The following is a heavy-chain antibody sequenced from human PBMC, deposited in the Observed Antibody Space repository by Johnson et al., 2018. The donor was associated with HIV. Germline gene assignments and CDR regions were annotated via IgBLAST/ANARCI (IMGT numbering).Heavy chain of an antibody. CDR1: GFTFSCYA. CDR2: ISYDGSNK. Sequence: QVQLVESGGGVVQPGRSLRLSCAASGFTFSCYAMYWVRQAPGKGLEWVAVISYDGSNKYYADSVKGRFTISRDNSKNTLYLQMNSLRAEDTAGYYCATRDPTYRPGVFDIWVQGTMVTVSS. V-gene: IGHV3-30-3*01. D-gene: IGHD2-8*01. CDR3: ATRDPTYRPGVFDI. J-gene: IGHJ3*02.